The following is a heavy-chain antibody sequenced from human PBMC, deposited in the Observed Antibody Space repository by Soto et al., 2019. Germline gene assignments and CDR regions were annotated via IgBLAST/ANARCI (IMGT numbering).Heavy chain of an antibody. J-gene: IGHJ6*02. Sequence: EVQLLESGGGFEQPGGSLRLSCVASGFTFSNYAMSWVRQAPGKGLEWVSSINYSGGFTKYADSVTGRFTISRDNSKNTLFLQMNSLSVEDTAVYYCASGYYGNNDYYYGMDVWGQGTTVTVSS. D-gene: IGHD3-3*01. CDR2: INYSGGFT. V-gene: IGHV3-23*01. CDR1: GFTFSNYA. CDR3: ASGYYGNNDYYYGMDV.